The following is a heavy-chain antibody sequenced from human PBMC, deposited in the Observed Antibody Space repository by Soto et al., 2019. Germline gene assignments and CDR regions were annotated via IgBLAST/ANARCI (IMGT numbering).Heavy chain of an antibody. CDR3: ARRKSLDV. CDR2: VHDRETA. V-gene: IGHV4-30-4*08. D-gene: IGHD3-10*01. J-gene: IGHJ6*02. CDR1: GGSVSSHDYD. Sequence: QLQESGPGLLRPSQTLSLTCSLSGGSVSSHDYDWIWVRQRPGKGLEWIGFVHDRETADYNPSLKSRVSISVDTFKNKFSLSLSSVTAADSGVYYCARRKSLDVWGQGITVIVSS.